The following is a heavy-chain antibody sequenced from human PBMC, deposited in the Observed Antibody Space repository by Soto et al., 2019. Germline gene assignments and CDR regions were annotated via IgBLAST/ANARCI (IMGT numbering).Heavy chain of an antibody. CDR2: IYHSGST. J-gene: IGHJ4*02. Sequence: SETLSLTCAVSGGSISSSNWWSWVRQPPGKGLEWIGEIYHSGSTNYNPSLKSRVTISVDKSKNQFSLKPSFVTAADTAVYYCARVVLGTIREWPAYFDYWGQGTLVTVSS. V-gene: IGHV4-4*02. D-gene: IGHD3-3*01. CDR3: ARVVLGTIREWPAYFDY. CDR1: GGSISSSNW.